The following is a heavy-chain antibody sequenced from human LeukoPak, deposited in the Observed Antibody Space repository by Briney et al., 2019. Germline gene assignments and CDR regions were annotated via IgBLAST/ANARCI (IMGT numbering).Heavy chain of an antibody. D-gene: IGHD5-12*01. J-gene: IGHJ4*02. CDR2: ISNNGGYT. CDR3: AKITGYVPGLIDY. Sequence: PGGSLRLSCAASGFTFSSSAMSWVRQAPGKGLEWVSAISNNGGYTYYADSVQGRFTISRDNSKSTLCLQMNSLRAEDTAVYYCAKITGYVPGLIDYWGQGTLVTVSS. CDR1: GFTFSSSA. V-gene: IGHV3-23*01.